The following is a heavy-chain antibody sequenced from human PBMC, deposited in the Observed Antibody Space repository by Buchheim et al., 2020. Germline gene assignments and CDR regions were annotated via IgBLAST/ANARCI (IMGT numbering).Heavy chain of an antibody. D-gene: IGHD3-10*01. CDR1: GFTFSSYG. V-gene: IGHV3-30*18. CDR3: AKELAYGSGSPFLHYYYGMDV. Sequence: QVQLVESGGGVVQPGRSLRLSCAASGFTFSSYGMHWVRQAPGKGLEWVAVISYDGSNKYYADSVKDRFTISRDNSKNTLYLQMNSLRAEDTAVYYCAKELAYGSGSPFLHYYYGMDVWGQGTT. CDR2: ISYDGSNK. J-gene: IGHJ6*02.